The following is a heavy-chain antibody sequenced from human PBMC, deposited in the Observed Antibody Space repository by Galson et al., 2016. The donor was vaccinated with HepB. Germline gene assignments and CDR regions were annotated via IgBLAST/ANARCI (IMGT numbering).Heavy chain of an antibody. Sequence: SLRLSCAASGFTFSNYGMEWVRQAPGKGLEWVAIIWFDASNKYYGDSVKGRFTISRDNSKNTLYLQMNSLRAEDTAFYYCARQNRRTTGTSPLDYWGQGTLVTVSS. CDR1: GFTFSNYG. CDR3: ARQNRRTTGTSPLDY. D-gene: IGHD4-17*01. CDR2: IWFDASNK. V-gene: IGHV3-33*01. J-gene: IGHJ4*02.